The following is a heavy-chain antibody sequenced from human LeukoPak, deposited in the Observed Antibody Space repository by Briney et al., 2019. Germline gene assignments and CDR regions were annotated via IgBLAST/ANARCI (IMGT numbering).Heavy chain of an antibody. CDR1: GGSISSSNYY. V-gene: IGHV4-39*01. CDR2: IYYSGST. D-gene: IGHD2-2*01. CDR3: ARRGCSSTSCYGGTNLPFDY. Sequence: PSETLSLTCTVSGGSISSSNYYWGWIRHPPGKGLEWIGSIYYSGSTYYNPSLKSRVTISVDTSKNQFSLKLTSVTAADTAVYYCARRGCSSTSCYGGTNLPFDYWGQGTLLTVSS. J-gene: IGHJ4*02.